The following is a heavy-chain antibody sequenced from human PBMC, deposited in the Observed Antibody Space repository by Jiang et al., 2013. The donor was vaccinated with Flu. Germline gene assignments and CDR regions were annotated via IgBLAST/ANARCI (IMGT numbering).Heavy chain of an antibody. D-gene: IGHD3-22*01. J-gene: IGHJ6*02. CDR3: ARDRMTYDSSGYYYNYYGMDV. V-gene: IGHV4-59*01. CDR1: GASISSYY. Sequence: GSGLVKPSETLSLTCSVSGASISSYYWSWIRQPPGKGLEWIGYISYSGSTNYNPSFESRVTISEDTSKNQFSLKLTSLTAADTAVYYCARDRMTYDSSGYYYNYYGMDVWGQGPRVTVSS. CDR2: ISYSGST.